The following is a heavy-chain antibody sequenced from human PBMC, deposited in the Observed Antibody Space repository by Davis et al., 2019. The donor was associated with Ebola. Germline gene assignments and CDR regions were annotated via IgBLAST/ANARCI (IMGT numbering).Heavy chain of an antibody. CDR3: ARQVATMWDFDY. V-gene: IGHV5-51*01. D-gene: IGHD5-24*01. Sequence: KVSCKGSGYSFTSYWIGWVRQMPGKGLEWMGIIYPGDSDTRYSPSFQGQVTIPADKSTRTAYLQWSSLKASDTAMYYCARQVATMWDFDYWGQGTLVTVSS. CDR1: GYSFTSYW. J-gene: IGHJ4*02. CDR2: IYPGDSDT.